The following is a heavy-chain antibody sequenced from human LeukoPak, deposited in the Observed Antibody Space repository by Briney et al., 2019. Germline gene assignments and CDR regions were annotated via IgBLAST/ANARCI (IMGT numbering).Heavy chain of an antibody. J-gene: IGHJ4*02. Sequence: PGGSRRLSCAAAGFTFSSYWMSWVRQAPGKGLEWVANINQDGSEKYYVDSVKGRFTISRDNAKNSLYLQMNSLRAEDTAVYYCARASASYSAYDDYWGQGTLVTVSS. V-gene: IGHV3-7*01. CDR2: INQDGSEK. CDR3: ARASASYSAYDDY. D-gene: IGHD5-12*01. CDR1: GFTFSSYW.